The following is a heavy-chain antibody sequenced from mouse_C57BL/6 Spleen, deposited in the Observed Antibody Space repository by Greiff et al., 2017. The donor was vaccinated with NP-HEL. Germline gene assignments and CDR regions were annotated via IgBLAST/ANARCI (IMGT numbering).Heavy chain of an antibody. D-gene: IGHD1-3*01. CDR1: GFTFSDYY. CDR2: INYDGSST. Sequence: EVQRVESEGGLVQPGSSMKLSCTASGFTFSDYYMAWVRQVPEKGLEWVANINYDGSSTYYLDSLKSRFIISRDNAKNILYLQMSSLKSEDTATYYCARIKGALYAMDYWGQGTSVTVSS. J-gene: IGHJ4*01. CDR3: ARIKGALYAMDY. V-gene: IGHV5-16*01.